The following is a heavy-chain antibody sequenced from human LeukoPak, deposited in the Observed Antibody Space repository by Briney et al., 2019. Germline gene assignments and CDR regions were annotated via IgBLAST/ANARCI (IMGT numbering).Heavy chain of an antibody. Sequence: GGSLRLSCAVSGFTFSSYSMSWVRQAPGKGLGWVSSISSSSHIYYADSVKGRFTISRDNAENSLFLQMNSLRAEDTAVYYCAREVGVVGATCDYWGQGTLVTVSS. J-gene: IGHJ4*02. D-gene: IGHD1-26*01. CDR1: GFTFSSYS. V-gene: IGHV3-21*01. CDR3: AREVGVVGATCDY. CDR2: ISSSSHI.